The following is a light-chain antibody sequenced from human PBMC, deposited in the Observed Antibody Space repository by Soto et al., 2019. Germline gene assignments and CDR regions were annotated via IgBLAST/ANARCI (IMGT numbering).Light chain of an antibody. Sequence: QSALTQPASVSGSPGQSITLSSTGTSNDIGSYNYVSWFQQHPGKAPKLIIYEVTHRPSGISTRFSGSKSGNTASLTISGLQAEDEADYYCSSYKFSTTLRVFGGGTKLTVL. V-gene: IGLV2-14*01. CDR3: SSYKFSTTLRV. CDR1: SNDIGSYNY. J-gene: IGLJ3*02. CDR2: EVT.